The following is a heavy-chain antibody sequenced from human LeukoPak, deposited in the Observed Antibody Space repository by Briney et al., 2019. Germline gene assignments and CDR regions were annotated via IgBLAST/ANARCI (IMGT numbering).Heavy chain of an antibody. Sequence: PGGSLRLSCAVSGITLSNYGMSWVRQAPGKGLEWVAGISDSGGSTNYADSVKGRFTISRDNPKNTLYLQMNSLRAEDTAVYFCAKRGVVIRVILVGFHKEAYYFESWGQGALVTDSS. CDR1: GITLSNYG. CDR3: AKRGVVIRVILVGFHKEAYYFES. V-gene: IGHV3-23*01. D-gene: IGHD3/OR15-3a*01. J-gene: IGHJ4*02. CDR2: ISDSGGST.